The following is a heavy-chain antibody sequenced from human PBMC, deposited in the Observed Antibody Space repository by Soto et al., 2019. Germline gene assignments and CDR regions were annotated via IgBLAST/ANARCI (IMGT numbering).Heavy chain of an antibody. Sequence: EVQLLESGGGLVQPGGSLRLSCAASGFTFSDYAMSWVRQAPGKGLDWVSAISSSGDHTFYADSVKGRFTISRDNSKNTLYLQVNSLRAEDAAVYYCAKLLRPGLQFFDFWGQGTLVTGSS. V-gene: IGHV3-23*01. CDR1: GFTFSDYA. CDR2: ISSSGDHT. CDR3: AKLLRPGLQFFDF. J-gene: IGHJ4*02. D-gene: IGHD4-4*01.